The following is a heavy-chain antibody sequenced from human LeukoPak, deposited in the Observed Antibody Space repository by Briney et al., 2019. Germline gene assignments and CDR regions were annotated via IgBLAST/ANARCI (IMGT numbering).Heavy chain of an antibody. V-gene: IGHV3-9*03. CDR1: GFTFDDYA. CDR3: AKGTTRRYCSSTSCSLHFDY. CDR2: ISWNSVSI. J-gene: IGHJ4*02. D-gene: IGHD2-2*01. Sequence: GRSLRLSCAASGFTFDDYAMHWVRQAPGQGLEWVSGISWNSVSIGYADSVKGRFTISRGNAKNSLYLQMNSLRAEDMALYYCAKGTTRRYCSSTSCSLHFDYWGQGTLVTVSS.